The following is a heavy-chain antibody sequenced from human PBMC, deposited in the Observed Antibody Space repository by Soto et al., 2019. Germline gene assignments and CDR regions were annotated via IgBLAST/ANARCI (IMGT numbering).Heavy chain of an antibody. CDR2: IYPGDSDN. CDR3: ATSSGWSQWFDP. CDR1: GYRFTSHC. V-gene: IGHV5-51*01. J-gene: IGHJ5*02. D-gene: IGHD6-19*01. Sequence: PVESLKISCQISGYRFTSHCIVWVLQMPGKGLEWMGIIYPGDSDNRYSPSFQGQVTISADKSISTAYLQWSSLKASDTAMYYCATSSGWSQWFDPWGQGTMVTVSS.